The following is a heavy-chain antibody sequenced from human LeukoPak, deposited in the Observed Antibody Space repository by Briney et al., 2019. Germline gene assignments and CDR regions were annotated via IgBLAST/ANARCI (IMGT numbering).Heavy chain of an antibody. Sequence: SETLSLTCAVSGDSFSSHYWTWIRQSPGTGLEWIGYISHIGRTNYNPSLKSRVTISIDTSKNQFSLKLRSVTGADTAVYYCARDLVTVTKGFDIWGQGKMVSVSS. J-gene: IGHJ3*02. CDR2: ISHIGRT. CDR1: GDSFSSHY. V-gene: IGHV4-59*11. D-gene: IGHD4-17*01. CDR3: ARDLVTVTKGFDI.